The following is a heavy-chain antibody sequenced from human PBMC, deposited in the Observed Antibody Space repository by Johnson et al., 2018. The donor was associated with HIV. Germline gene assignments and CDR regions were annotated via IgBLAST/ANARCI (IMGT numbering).Heavy chain of an antibody. J-gene: IGHJ3*02. D-gene: IGHD1-26*01. CDR1: GFSFSTYW. CDR3: ARVLVAADYAFDI. V-gene: IGHV3-20*04. Sequence: VQLVESGGRLVQPGGSLRLSCAASGFSFSTYWMHWVRRVPGKGLVWVSGINWNGGSTGYEDSVKGRFTISRDNAKKSLYLQMNSLRADDTALYYCARVLVAADYAFDIWGQGTMVTVSS. CDR2: INWNGGST.